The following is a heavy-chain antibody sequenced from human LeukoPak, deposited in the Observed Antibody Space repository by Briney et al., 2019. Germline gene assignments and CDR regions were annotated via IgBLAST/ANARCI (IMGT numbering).Heavy chain of an antibody. V-gene: IGHV3-7*03. CDR1: GFMFSSNW. CDR2: IKEDGTET. CDR3: PTEGRSLQTY. D-gene: IGHD5-24*01. Sequence: GGSLRLSCAASGFMFSSNWMSWVRLAAGKGLEWVANIKEDGTETYYVDAVKGPFTISRDNAKTPLYLQMNSLRAQPTAVYYCPTEGRSLQTYWGQATLVTVSS. J-gene: IGHJ4*02.